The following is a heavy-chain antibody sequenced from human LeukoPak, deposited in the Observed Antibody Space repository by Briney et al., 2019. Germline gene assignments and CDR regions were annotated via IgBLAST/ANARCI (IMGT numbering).Heavy chain of an antibody. V-gene: IGHV3-30*18. D-gene: IGHD1-26*01. CDR3: AKDGVGATTNDYMDV. CDR1: GFTFSSYG. J-gene: IGHJ6*03. Sequence: PGGSLRLSCAASGFTFSSYGLHWVRQAPGKGLEWVAVISYDGSDKYYADSMKGRFTISRDNSRNTLYLQMNSLRAEDTAVYYCAKDGVGATTNDYMDVWGKGTTVTVSS. CDR2: ISYDGSDK.